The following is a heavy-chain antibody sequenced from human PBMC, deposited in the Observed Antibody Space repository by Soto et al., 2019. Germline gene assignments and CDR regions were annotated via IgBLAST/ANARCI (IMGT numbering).Heavy chain of an antibody. Sequence: QQQQWGAGLLKPSATLSLTCAVYGGSFSAYHWSWIRQAPGKGLEWIGEIDYRGNTNYIPSLRSRVSMSVDTSKNQFSLRLSAVTAADTAVYFCARSMNDHKHHHWGFDNWGHGTRVTVSS. CDR3: ARSMNDHKHHHWGFDN. CDR2: IDYRGNT. V-gene: IGHV4-34*02. J-gene: IGHJ4*01. D-gene: IGHD7-27*01. CDR1: GGSFSAYH.